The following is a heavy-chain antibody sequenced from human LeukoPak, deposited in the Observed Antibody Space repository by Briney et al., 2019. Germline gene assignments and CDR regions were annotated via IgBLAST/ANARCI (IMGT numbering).Heavy chain of an antibody. J-gene: IGHJ4*02. Sequence: ASVKVSCKASGYTITRYYIHWVRQVPGQGLQRMGWINPNSGGTNYGQKFQGRVTMTRDTSISTAYMELSNLRPDDTAVYYCARDLYMYASLDYWGQGTLVTVSS. V-gene: IGHV1-2*02. D-gene: IGHD2-8*01. CDR1: GYTITRYY. CDR2: INPNSGGT. CDR3: ARDLYMYASLDY.